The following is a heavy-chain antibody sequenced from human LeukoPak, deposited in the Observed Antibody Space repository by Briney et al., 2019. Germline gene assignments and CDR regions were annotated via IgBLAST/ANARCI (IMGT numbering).Heavy chain of an antibody. CDR1: GFTLSSYA. D-gene: IGHD1-26*01. CDR2: ISWNSGSI. V-gene: IGHV3-9*01. J-gene: IGHJ4*02. Sequence: GGSLRLSCAASGFTLSSYAMSWVRQAPGKGLEWVSGISWNSGSIGYADSVKGRFTISRDNAKNSLYLQMNSLRAEDAALYYCAKDKVGATGLDYWGQGTLVTVSS. CDR3: AKDKVGATGLDY.